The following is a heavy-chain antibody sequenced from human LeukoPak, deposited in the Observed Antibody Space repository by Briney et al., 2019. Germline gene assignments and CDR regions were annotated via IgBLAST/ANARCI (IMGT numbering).Heavy chain of an antibody. CDR1: GGSISSSIYY. CDR3: ARLREAWGPIVY. CDR2: IYYSGST. J-gene: IGHJ4*02. Sequence: NASETLSLTCTVSGGSISSSIYYWGWIRQPPGKGLEWIGSIYYSGSTYYNPSLKSRVTISVDTSKNQFSLKLSSVTAADTAVYYCARLREAWGPIVYWGQGTLVTVSS. V-gene: IGHV4-39*01. D-gene: IGHD2-21*01.